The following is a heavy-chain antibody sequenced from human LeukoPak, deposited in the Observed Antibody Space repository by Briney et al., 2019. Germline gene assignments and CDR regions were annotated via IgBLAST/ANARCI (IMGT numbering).Heavy chain of an antibody. V-gene: IGHV3-23*01. Sequence: GGSLRLSCAASGFTFTNFAMNWVRQAPGKGLEWVSGMSDTGINTHYADSVKGRFTISRDNSKDILYLQMNSLRAEDTAVYYCAKDYHTSMAGLFFYWGQGTLVTVSS. CDR1: GFTFTNFA. CDR2: MSDTGINT. D-gene: IGHD5-18*01. CDR3: AKDYHTSMAGLFFY. J-gene: IGHJ4*02.